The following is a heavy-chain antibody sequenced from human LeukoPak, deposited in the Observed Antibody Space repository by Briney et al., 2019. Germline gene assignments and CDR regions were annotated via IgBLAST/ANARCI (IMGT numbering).Heavy chain of an antibody. D-gene: IGHD3-16*02. CDR3: ARSPGQDYVWGSYRPYYFDY. Sequence: PGGSLRLSCAASGFTFSSYWMNWVRQAPGKGLEWVANIKQGGSDKYYVDSVKGRFIISRDNAKNSLYLQMNSLRAEDTAVYYCARSPGQDYVWGSYRPYYFDYWGQGTLVTVSS. V-gene: IGHV3-7*03. J-gene: IGHJ4*02. CDR1: GFTFSSYW. CDR2: IKQGGSDK.